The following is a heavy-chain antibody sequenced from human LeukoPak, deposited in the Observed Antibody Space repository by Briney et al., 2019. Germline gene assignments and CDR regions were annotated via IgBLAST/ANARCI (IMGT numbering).Heavy chain of an antibody. V-gene: IGHV4-30-4*01. CDR2: IFYRGST. CDR1: GGSISNDDYY. J-gene: IGHJ4*02. D-gene: IGHD1-26*01. CDR3: ARDQRSSGSNIFDY. Sequence: PSETLSLTCTVSGGSISNDDYYWTWIRQSPGKGLEWIGYIFYRGSTCYNPSLKSRLTISVDTSKNQFSMKLTSVTAADTAIYFCARDQRSSGSNIFDYWGQGTLVTVSS.